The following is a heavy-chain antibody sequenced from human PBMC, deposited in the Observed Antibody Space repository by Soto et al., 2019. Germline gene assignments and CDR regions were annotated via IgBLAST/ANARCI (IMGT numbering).Heavy chain of an antibody. V-gene: IGHV1-69*01. J-gene: IGHJ4*02. Sequence: QVQLVQSGAEVKKPGSSVKVSCKTSGGTFSSYRINCVRQAPEQGIEWVGGIVPIYGTADYAQKVQGRVTIPAAESARTSYMALRSLKSQDTTVFYCVRDSGAKLSSSWGQGTLVTVSS. CDR1: GGTFSSYR. CDR3: VRDSGAKLSSS. CDR2: IVPIYGTA. D-gene: IGHD6-13*01.